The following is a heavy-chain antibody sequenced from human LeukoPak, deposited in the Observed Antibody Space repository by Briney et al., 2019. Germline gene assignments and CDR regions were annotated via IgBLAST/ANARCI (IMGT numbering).Heavy chain of an antibody. CDR3: ARALSDYMDV. CDR2: IYSGGST. CDR1: GFTFSSYS. Sequence: GGSLRLSCAASGFTFSSYSMNWVRQAPGKGLEWVSVIYSGGSTYYADSVKGRFTISRDNSKNTLYLQMNSLRAEDTAVYYCARALSDYMDVWGKGTTVTISS. V-gene: IGHV3-53*01. J-gene: IGHJ6*03.